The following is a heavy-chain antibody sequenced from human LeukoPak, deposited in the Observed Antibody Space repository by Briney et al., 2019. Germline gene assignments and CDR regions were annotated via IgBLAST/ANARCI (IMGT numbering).Heavy chain of an antibody. CDR2: VGVDGTR. D-gene: IGHD3-22*01. J-gene: IGHJ4*02. CDR3: AKTQGYYDY. Sequence: PGGSLRLSCAASGFTFSSYAMSGVRQAPGKGLEWVSGVGVDGTRYYVDSVKGRFTVSRDTAKNTLYLQMSSLRAEDTAIYYCAKTQGYYDYWGQGTPVTVSS. V-gene: IGHV3-23*01. CDR1: GFTFSSYA.